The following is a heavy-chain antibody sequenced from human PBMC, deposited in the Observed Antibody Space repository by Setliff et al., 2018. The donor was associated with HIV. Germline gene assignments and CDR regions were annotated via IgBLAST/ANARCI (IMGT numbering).Heavy chain of an antibody. Sequence: PSETLSLTCSVSGDSLGSHYWSWVRQPPGKGLEWIGSVDYSGTPNYSPSLKSRVTISLDTSKNEISLKVTSVTAADTAVYYCARERRFFTSGSYATWLDPWGQGTLVTVSS. CDR2: VDYSGTP. CDR1: GDSLGSHY. D-gene: IGHD3-10*01. CDR3: ARERRFFTSGSYATWLDP. V-gene: IGHV4-59*11. J-gene: IGHJ5*02.